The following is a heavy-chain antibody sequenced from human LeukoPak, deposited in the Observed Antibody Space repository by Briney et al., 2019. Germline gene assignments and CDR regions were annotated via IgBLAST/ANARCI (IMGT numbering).Heavy chain of an antibody. V-gene: IGHV1-46*01. CDR2: MNPSGDST. Sequence: ASVKLSCKASGYTFINYYIHWVRQAPGQRPEWMGIMNPSGDSTIYAQNIQGRVTMTRNTSTSTAYMELSSLRSEHTPVYYCTRDEGMDWFDRWGRGSLV. D-gene: IGHD3-10*01. J-gene: IGHJ5*02. CDR1: GYTFINYY. CDR3: TRDEGMDWFDR.